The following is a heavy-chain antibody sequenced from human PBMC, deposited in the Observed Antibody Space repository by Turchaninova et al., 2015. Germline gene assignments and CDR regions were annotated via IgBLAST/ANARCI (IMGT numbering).Heavy chain of an antibody. CDR3: AWTYYDFWSGYYKGDAFDI. D-gene: IGHD3-3*01. CDR1: GGSISSGGYY. J-gene: IGHJ3*02. V-gene: IGHV4-31*03. CDR2: IYYSGST. Sequence: ESGPGLVKPSQTLSLTCTVSGGSISSGGYYWSWIRQHPGTGLEWIGYIYYSGSTYYNPSLKSRVTISVDTSKNQFSLKLRSVTAADTAVYYCAWTYYDFWSGYYKGDAFDIWGQGTMVTVSS.